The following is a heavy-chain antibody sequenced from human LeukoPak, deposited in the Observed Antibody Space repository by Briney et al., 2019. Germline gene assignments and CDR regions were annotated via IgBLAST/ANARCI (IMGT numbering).Heavy chain of an antibody. Sequence: GASVKVSCKASGYTFTGYYMDWVRQAPGQGLEWMGWINPNSGGTNYAQKFQGRVTMTRDTSISTAYMELSRLRSDDTAVYYCARDYLRVVVVPAEYNWFDPWGQGTLVTVSS. J-gene: IGHJ5*02. V-gene: IGHV1-2*02. CDR3: ARDYLRVVVVPAEYNWFDP. D-gene: IGHD2-2*01. CDR1: GYTFTGYY. CDR2: INPNSGGT.